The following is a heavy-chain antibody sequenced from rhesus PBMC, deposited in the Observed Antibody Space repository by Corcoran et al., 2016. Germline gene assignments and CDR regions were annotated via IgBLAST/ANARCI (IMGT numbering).Heavy chain of an antibody. J-gene: IGHJ4*01. Sequence: EVQLVESGGGLVQPGGSLRLSCAASGFTFSGYGFHWVRQARGKGLEWVAVITSDGREKYHADSVKERITISRDNSKKTLYLQMNNLKLEDTAVYYCTRFDYWGQGVVVTVSS. CDR2: ITSDGREK. V-gene: IGHV3-54*02. CDR1: GFTFSGYG. CDR3: TRFDY.